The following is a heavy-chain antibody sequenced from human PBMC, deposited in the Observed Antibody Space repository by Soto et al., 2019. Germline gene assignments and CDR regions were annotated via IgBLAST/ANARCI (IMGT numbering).Heavy chain of an antibody. J-gene: IGHJ4*02. CDR2: ISSSNSYI. V-gene: IGHV3-21*01. Sequence: PGGSLRLSCAASGFTFSSYSMNWVRQAPGKGLEWVSSISSSNSYIYYADSVKGRFTISRDNAKNSLYLQMNSLRAEDTAVYYCARADDYGDYDNDYWGQGTLVTVSS. CDR1: GFTFSSYS. CDR3: ARADDYGDYDNDY. D-gene: IGHD4-17*01.